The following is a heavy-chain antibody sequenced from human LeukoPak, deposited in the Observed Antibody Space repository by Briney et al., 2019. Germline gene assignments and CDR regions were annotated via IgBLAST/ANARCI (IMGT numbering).Heavy chain of an antibody. J-gene: IGHJ4*02. CDR1: GSTFSSNS. D-gene: IGHD6-6*01. Sequence: GGSLRLSCAASGSTFSSNSMNWVRQAPGKGLEWVSSISSSSNYIYYADSVKGRFTISRDNAKNSLYLQMNSLRAEDTAVYYCARGGRPFGSSSGVGYWGQGTLVTVSS. CDR2: ISSSSNYI. CDR3: ARGGRPFGSSSGVGY. V-gene: IGHV3-21*01.